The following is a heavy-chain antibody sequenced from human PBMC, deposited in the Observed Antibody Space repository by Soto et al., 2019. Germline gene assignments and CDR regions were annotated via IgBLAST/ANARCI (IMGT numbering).Heavy chain of an antibody. CDR3: ARDQPSIAYYFDS. V-gene: IGHV3-21*01. CDR1: GFTFSGYS. CDR2: ITSSSTYI. D-gene: IGHD3-3*02. Sequence: EVQLVESGGGLVKPGGSLRLSCAASGFTFSGYSMNWVRQAPGKGLEWVSSITSSSTYIYYADSVEGRFTISRDNAKNSLYLQMNSLRAEDTAVYYCARDQPSIAYYFDSWGQGTLVTASS. J-gene: IGHJ4*02.